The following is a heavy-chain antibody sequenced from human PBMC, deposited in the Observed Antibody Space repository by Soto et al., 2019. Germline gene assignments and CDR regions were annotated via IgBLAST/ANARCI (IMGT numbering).Heavy chain of an antibody. J-gene: IGHJ5*02. CDR2: INPNSGGT. V-gene: IGHV1-2*04. Sequence: ASVKVSCKASGYTFTGYYIHWVRQAPGQGLEWMGWINPNSGGTNYAQKFQGWVTMTRDTSISTAYMELSRLRSDDTAVYYCARDPVYCSSTSCYGQTENWFDPWGQGTLVTVSS. CDR3: ARDPVYCSSTSCYGQTENWFDP. D-gene: IGHD2-2*01. CDR1: GYTFTGYY.